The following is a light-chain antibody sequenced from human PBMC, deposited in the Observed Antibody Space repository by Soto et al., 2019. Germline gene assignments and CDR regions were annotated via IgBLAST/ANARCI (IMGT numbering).Light chain of an antibody. Sequence: DIVMTQSPDSLAVSLGERATINCKSSQSVLYSSNNKNYLAWYQQKPGQPPKLLIYWASTRESGVPDRFSGSGSGPGFTPPISSLQAKAVALYYCQQYYSTPRTFGQGTKVEIK. CDR3: QQYYSTPRT. V-gene: IGKV4-1*01. CDR1: QSVLYSSNNKNY. CDR2: WAS. J-gene: IGKJ1*01.